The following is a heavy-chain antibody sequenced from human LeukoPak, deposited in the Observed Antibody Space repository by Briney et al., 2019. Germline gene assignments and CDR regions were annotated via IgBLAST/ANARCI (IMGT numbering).Heavy chain of an antibody. CDR3: AIYYDSSGYHFDY. D-gene: IGHD3-22*01. J-gene: IGHJ4*02. CDR2: IYPGDSDT. Sequence: GESLKISCKGSGYSFTSYWIGWVRQMPGKGLEWMGIIYPGDSDTRYSPSFQGQVTISADKSISTAYLQWSSLKASDTAMYYCAIYYDSSGYHFDYWGQGTLVTVSS. V-gene: IGHV5-51*01. CDR1: GYSFTSYW.